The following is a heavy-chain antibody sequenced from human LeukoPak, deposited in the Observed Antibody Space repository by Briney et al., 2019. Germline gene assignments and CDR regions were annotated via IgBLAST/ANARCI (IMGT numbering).Heavy chain of an antibody. Sequence: ASVKVSCKASGYTFTGYYMHWVRQAPGQGLEWMGWINPNSGGTNYAQKLQGRVTMTTDTSTSTAYMELRSLRSDDTAVYYCARDKNYYGSGGSNWGQGTLVTVSS. CDR3: ARDKNYYGSGGSN. CDR2: INPNSGGT. J-gene: IGHJ4*02. CDR1: GYTFTGYY. D-gene: IGHD3-10*01. V-gene: IGHV1-2*02.